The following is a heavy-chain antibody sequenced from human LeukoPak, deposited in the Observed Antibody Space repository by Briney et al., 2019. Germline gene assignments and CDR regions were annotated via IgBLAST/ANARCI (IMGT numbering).Heavy chain of an antibody. V-gene: IGHV3-7*01. J-gene: IGHJ4*02. D-gene: IGHD6-13*01. Sequence: GGSLRLSCAVSGFTFSSYWMSWVRQAPGRRPEWVANIKPDGSEKYYVDSVKGRFTISRDNAKNSLYLQMNSLRAEDTAVYYCARDRFAYSSSWTLDYWGQGTLVTVSS. CDR1: GFTFSSYW. CDR3: ARDRFAYSSSWTLDY. CDR2: IKPDGSEK.